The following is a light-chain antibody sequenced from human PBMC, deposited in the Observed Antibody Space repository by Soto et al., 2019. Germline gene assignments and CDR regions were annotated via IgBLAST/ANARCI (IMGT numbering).Light chain of an antibody. V-gene: IGLV2-14*03. CDR1: SSDVGGYNY. Sequence: SALTQPASVSGSPGQSITISCNGTSSDVGGYNYVSWYQHHPGKAPKLMIYDVSDRPSGVSNRFSGSKSGNTASLSISGLQAEDEADYYCSSYRSSSTPYVFGTGTKVTV. CDR2: DVS. CDR3: SSYRSSSTPYV. J-gene: IGLJ1*01.